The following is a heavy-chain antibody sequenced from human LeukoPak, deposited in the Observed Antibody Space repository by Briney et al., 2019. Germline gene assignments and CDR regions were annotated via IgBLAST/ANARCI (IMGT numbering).Heavy chain of an antibody. D-gene: IGHD3-22*01. CDR3: ARAPSEVGGYYLEYFRH. CDR2: IKSDGKT. V-gene: IGHV3-74*01. CDR1: GFTFSRYW. J-gene: IGHJ1*01. Sequence: GGSLRLSCEASGFTFSRYWMHWVRQAPGKGMVWVSRIKSDGKTNYADSVKGRFTISRDNAKNTVSLQMDSLRAEDTGVYYCARAPSEVGGYYLEYFRHWGQGTLVTVSS.